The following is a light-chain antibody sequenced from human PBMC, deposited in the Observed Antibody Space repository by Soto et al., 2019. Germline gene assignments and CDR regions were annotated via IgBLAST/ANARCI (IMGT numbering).Light chain of an antibody. V-gene: IGKV3-11*01. Sequence: EIVLTQSPATLSLSPGERATLSCRASQSVNFFLAWYQQKPGQAPRLLIYDASNRATGIPARFSGSGSGTDFTLTISSLEPEDFAVYYCQQRSNWPRTFGQGTKVEI. CDR1: QSVNFF. CDR3: QQRSNWPRT. CDR2: DAS. J-gene: IGKJ1*01.